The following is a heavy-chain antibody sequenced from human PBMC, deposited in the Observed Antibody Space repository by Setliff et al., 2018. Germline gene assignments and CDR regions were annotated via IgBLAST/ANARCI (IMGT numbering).Heavy chain of an antibody. V-gene: IGHV1-69*05. D-gene: IGHD3-16*01. CDR2: IIPIFGTT. CDR3: ARERVENTSPTNYFYYMDV. CDR1: GVTFKNYG. J-gene: IGHJ6*03. Sequence: SVKVSCKASGVTFKNYGISWVRQAPGQGLEWMGGIIPIFGTTDYAQRLQGRVTITMDESTSTAYMELSSLRSEDTAVYYCARERVENTSPTNYFYYMDVWGKGTTVTVSS.